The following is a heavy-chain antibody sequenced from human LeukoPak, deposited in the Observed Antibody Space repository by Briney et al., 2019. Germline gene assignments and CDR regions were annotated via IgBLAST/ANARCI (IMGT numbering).Heavy chain of an antibody. J-gene: IGHJ4*02. CDR1: GFTFSSYE. CDR3: ARGDGYNSYYFDY. V-gene: IGHV3-53*01. CDR2: IYSGGST. D-gene: IGHD5-24*01. Sequence: QPGGSLRLSCAASGFTFSSYEMNWVRQAPGKGLEWVSVIYSGGSTYYADSVKGRFTISRDSSKNTLYLQMNSLRAEDTAVYYCARGDGYNSYYFDYWGQGTLVTVSS.